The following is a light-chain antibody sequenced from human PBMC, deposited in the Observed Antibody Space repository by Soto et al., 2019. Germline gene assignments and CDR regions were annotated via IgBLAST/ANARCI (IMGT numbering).Light chain of an antibody. J-gene: IGLJ2*01. CDR1: ISDIGGYNF. CDR2: DVN. CDR3: PPYPRSSPPL. V-gene: IGLV2-14*01. Sequence: QSVLTQPASVSGSPGQSITISCTGTISDIGGYNFISWYQHHPGKAPKLVIYDVNNRPSGISYRFSGSKSGNTASLTISGLQAEYESEYYCPPYPRSSPPLLGGGT.